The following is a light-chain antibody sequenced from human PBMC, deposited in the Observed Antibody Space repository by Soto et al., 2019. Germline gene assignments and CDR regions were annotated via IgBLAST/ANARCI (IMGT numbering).Light chain of an antibody. CDR3: QQSYTTPT. Sequence: DIQMTQSPSSLSASVGDRVTITCRASQSISIYLNWYQQKPGKAPNLLIYVASSLQSGVSSRFSGSRSGTDFILTISSLQPEDFSIYYCQQSYTTPTFGQGTKVEIK. CDR2: VAS. J-gene: IGKJ1*01. CDR1: QSISIY. V-gene: IGKV1-39*01.